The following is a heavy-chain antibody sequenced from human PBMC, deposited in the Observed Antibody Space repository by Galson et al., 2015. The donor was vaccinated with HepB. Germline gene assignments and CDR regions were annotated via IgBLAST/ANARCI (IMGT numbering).Heavy chain of an antibody. Sequence: CAISGDSVSSNSASWNWIRQSPSRGLEWLGRTYYRSKWYADSALSVEGRITVNADTPKNQFFLKLSSVTAADTAVYYCARRVRIVGATGWFDPWGQGTLVTVSS. J-gene: IGHJ5*02. CDR2: TYYRSKWYA. D-gene: IGHD1-26*01. CDR1: GDSVSSNSAS. CDR3: ARRVRIVGATGWFDP. V-gene: IGHV6-1*01.